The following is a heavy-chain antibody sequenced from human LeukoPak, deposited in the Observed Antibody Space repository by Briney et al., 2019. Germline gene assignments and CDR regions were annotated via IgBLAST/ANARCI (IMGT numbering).Heavy chain of an antibody. CDR3: ARRQFKAFNI. V-gene: IGHV3-49*04. Sequence: PGGSLRLSCAASGFTFSSYSMNWVRQAPGKGLEWVGFIRSAAYGGTSVYAASVKGRFTISRDDSNSITYLQMNSLKTEDTAVYYCARRQFKAFNIWGQGAMVTVSS. CDR2: IRSAAYGGTS. J-gene: IGHJ3*02. CDR1: GFTFSSYS.